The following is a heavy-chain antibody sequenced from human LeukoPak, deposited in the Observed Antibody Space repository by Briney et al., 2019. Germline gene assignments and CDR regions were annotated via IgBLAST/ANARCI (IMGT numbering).Heavy chain of an antibody. CDR1: GFTVSSYY. CDR2: IYYSGST. V-gene: IGHV4-59*02. J-gene: IGHJ4*02. CDR3: ARGYYDILTGYSAFDY. D-gene: IGHD3-9*01. Sequence: GSLRLSCASSGFTVSSYYWSWIRQPPGKGLEWIGYIYYSGSTNYNPSLKSRVTISVDTSKNQFSLKLSSVTAADTAVYYCARGYYDILTGYSAFDYWGQGTLVTVSS.